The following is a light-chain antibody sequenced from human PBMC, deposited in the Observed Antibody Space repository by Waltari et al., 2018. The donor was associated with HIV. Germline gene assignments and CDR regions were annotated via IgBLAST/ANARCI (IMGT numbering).Light chain of an antibody. V-gene: IGLV1-36*01. CDR3: AAWDDILNAYV. Sequence: QSVLTQPPSLSESPRQRVTISCSGSSSNIGSNAVNWYQQRPGKAPKLLIYYDDMLPSGVSDRFSGSKAGASASLAISGLQSEDEADYYCAAWDDILNAYVFGSGTKVTVL. J-gene: IGLJ1*01. CDR2: YDD. CDR1: SSNIGSNA.